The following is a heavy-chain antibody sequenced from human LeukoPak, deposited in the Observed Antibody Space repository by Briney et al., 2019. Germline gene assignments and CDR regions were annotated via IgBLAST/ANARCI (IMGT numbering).Heavy chain of an antibody. D-gene: IGHD3-22*01. CDR2: IHYSESP. J-gene: IGHJ5*02. Sequence: SSQTLSLTCSVSGGSFSSGAYYWSWIRQLPGKGLEWSGYIHYSESPYYNPSLKSRVSISVDTSKNQFSLKLSSVTAADTAVYYCARDSGYDGSGFYYGGFDPWGQGTLVTVSS. CDR3: ARDSGYDGSGFYYGGFDP. V-gene: IGHV4-31*03. CDR1: GGSFSSGAYY.